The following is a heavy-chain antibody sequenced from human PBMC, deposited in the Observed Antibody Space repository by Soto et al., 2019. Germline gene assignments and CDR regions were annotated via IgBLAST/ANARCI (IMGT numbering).Heavy chain of an antibody. V-gene: IGHV3-33*01. CDR2: IWYDGSNK. CDR3: ARDLGPLRLLNYYFYGLDV. Sequence: SLRLSCAASGFTFSSYGMHWVRQAPGKGLEWVAVIWYDGSNKYYADSVKGRFTISRDNSKNTLYLQMNSLRAEDTAVYYCARDLGPLRLLNYYFYGLDVWGQGTTVTVSS. CDR1: GFTFSSYG. D-gene: IGHD2-15*01. J-gene: IGHJ6*02.